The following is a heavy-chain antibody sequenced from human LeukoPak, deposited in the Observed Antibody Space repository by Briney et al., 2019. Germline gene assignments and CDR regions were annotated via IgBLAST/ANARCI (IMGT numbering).Heavy chain of an antibody. D-gene: IGHD5-12*01. CDR3: AKNPYEYYFDY. CDR1: GYTFTDYY. V-gene: IGHV1-2*02. J-gene: IGHJ4*02. Sequence: ASVKVSCKASGYTFTDYYIHWVRQAPGQGLEWMGWINPNNGDTNYARKFQGRVTMTRDTSISTAYMEMSGLRSDDTAVYYCAKNPYEYYFDYWGQGTPVTVSS. CDR2: INPNNGDT.